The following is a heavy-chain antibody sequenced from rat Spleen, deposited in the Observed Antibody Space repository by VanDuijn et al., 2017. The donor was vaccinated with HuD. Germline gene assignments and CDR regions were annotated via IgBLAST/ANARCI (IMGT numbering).Heavy chain of an antibody. D-gene: IGHD1-1*01. J-gene: IGHJ2*01. CDR3: ATAYHSSDAHYFDY. V-gene: IGHV2-30*01. CDR2: IWTGGNT. Sequence: QVQLKESGPGLVQPSQTLSLTCTVSGFSLTSYNVHWVRQSTGKGLEWMGIIWTGGNTAYNSALKSRLTISRDTSKSQVFLKMNSLQTEDTAMFFCATAYHSSDAHYFDYWGQGVMVTVSS. CDR1: GFSLTSYN.